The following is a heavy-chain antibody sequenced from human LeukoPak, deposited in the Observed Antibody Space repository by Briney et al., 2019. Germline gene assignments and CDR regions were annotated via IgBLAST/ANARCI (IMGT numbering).Heavy chain of an antibody. CDR1: GFTFSSYW. V-gene: IGHV3-7*01. CDR3: ATGYSSGWYFYFQH. D-gene: IGHD6-19*01. J-gene: IGHJ1*01. CDR2: IKQDGSEK. Sequence: GGSLRLSCAASGFTFSSYWMTWVRQAPGKGLEWVANIKQDGSEKNYVDSVKGRFTISRDNAKNSLSLRMNSLSAEDTAVYYCATGYSSGWYFYFQHWGQGSLVSVSS.